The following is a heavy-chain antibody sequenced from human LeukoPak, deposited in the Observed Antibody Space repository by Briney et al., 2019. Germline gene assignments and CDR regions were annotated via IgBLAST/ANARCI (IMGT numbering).Heavy chain of an antibody. J-gene: IGHJ4*02. Sequence: GGSLRLSCAASGFTFTNYFMSWVRQAPGKGLEWVASIKHDGSEKYYVDSVRGRFTISRDNTMNSLYLQTSSLRAEDTAVYYCATDRGWRTSGYYLYYFEYWGQGTLVTFSS. CDR3: ATDRGWRTSGYYLYYFEY. V-gene: IGHV3-7*01. CDR1: GFTFTNYF. D-gene: IGHD3-3*01. CDR2: IKHDGSEK.